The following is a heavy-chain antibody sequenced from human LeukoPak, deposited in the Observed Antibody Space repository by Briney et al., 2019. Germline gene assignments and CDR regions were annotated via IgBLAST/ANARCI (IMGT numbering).Heavy chain of an antibody. CDR1: GFTFSSYS. D-gene: IGHD2-21*02. Sequence: GVSLRLSCAASGFTFSSYSMNWVRQAPGKGLEWVSSISSSSSYIYYADSVKGRFTISRDNAKNSLYLQMNSLRAEDTAVYYCARGGHCGGDCSWGQGTLVTVSS. J-gene: IGHJ4*02. CDR2: ISSSSSYI. V-gene: IGHV3-21*01. CDR3: ARGGHCGGDCS.